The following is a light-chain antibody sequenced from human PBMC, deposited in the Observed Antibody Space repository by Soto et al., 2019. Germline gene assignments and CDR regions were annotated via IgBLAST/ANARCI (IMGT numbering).Light chain of an antibody. J-gene: IGKJ1*01. V-gene: IGKV1-39*01. CDR2: FAS. CDR1: QSINSF. Sequence: DIQMTQSPSSLSASVGDRVTITCRASQSINSFLNWYQQKPGKAPKLLIYFASSLHTGVPSRFSGTGSGTYFTLTISSLQPEDFATYHCQQSYSVPWTNGQGTKVVI. CDR3: QQSYSVPWT.